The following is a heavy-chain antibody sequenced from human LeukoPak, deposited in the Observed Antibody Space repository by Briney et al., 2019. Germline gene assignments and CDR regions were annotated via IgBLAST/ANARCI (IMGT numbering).Heavy chain of an antibody. CDR1: GFTFSSYW. J-gene: IGHJ3*02. D-gene: IGHD5-24*01. V-gene: IGHV3-66*01. Sequence: GGSLRLSCAASGFTFSSYWMHWVRQAPGKGLQWVSIIYAGGSTYYADSVKGRFTISRDNSKNTLYLQMNTLRAEDTAVYYCAQTRQYAFDIWGQGTMVTVSS. CDR3: AQTRQYAFDI. CDR2: IYAGGST.